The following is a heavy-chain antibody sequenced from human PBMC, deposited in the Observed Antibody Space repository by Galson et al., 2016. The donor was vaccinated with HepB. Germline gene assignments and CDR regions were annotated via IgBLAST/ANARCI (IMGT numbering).Heavy chain of an antibody. D-gene: IGHD6-13*01. CDR1: GGSITSAAYY. V-gene: IGHV4-61*08. CDR3: ARDRLAAAASWVAFDL. J-gene: IGHJ3*01. Sequence: SETLSLTCTVSGGSITSAAYYWSWIRQPTGKGLEWIAYIDHSGNIKYNPSLKSRVTLSVDTSRNQFSLKLSSVTAADTAVYYCARDRLAAAASWVAFDLWGQGTMVTVSS. CDR2: IDHSGNI.